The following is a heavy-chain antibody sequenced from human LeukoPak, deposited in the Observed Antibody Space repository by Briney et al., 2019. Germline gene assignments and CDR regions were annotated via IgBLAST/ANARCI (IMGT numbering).Heavy chain of an antibody. CDR2: IYHSGST. D-gene: IGHD6-13*01. CDR3: ARHPDGYSSSWYSSP. J-gene: IGHJ5*02. CDR1: GYPISSGHY. Sequence: SETLSLTCAVSGYPISSGHYWGWIRQPPGKGLEWIGSIYHSGSTYYNPSLKSRVTISVDTSKNQFSLKLRSVTAADTAVYYSARHPDGYSSSWYSSPWGQGTLVTVSS. V-gene: IGHV4-38-2*01.